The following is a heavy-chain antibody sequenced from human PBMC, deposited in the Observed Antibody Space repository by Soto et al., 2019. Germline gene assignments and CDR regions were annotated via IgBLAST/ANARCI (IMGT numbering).Heavy chain of an antibody. V-gene: IGHV1-18*04. CDR2: ISAYNGNT. J-gene: IGHJ5*02. CDR3: ARVNQFSSSSPNWFDP. CDR1: GYTFTSYG. Sequence: ASVKVSCKASGYTFTSYGISWVRQAPGQGLEWMGWISAYNGNTNYAQKLQGRVTMTTDTSTSTAYMELRSLRSDDTAVYYCARVNQFSSSSPNWFDPWGQGTLVTVSS. D-gene: IGHD6-6*01.